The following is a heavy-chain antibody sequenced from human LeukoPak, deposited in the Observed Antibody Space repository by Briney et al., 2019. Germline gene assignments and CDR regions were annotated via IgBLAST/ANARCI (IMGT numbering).Heavy chain of an antibody. V-gene: IGHV1-8*01. J-gene: IGHJ5*02. D-gene: IGHD5-24*01. CDR3: ARSGYNYPRGWFDP. CDR1: GYTFTSYD. Sequence: ASVKVSCKASGYTFTSYDINLVRQVTGQGREWMGWMNPNSGNAGYAQKFQGRVTMTRNTSISTAYMELSSLRSEDTAVYYCARSGYNYPRGWFDPWGQGALVTVSS. CDR2: MNPNSGNA.